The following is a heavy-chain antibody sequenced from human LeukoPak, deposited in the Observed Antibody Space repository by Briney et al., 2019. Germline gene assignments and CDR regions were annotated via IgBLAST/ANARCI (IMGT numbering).Heavy chain of an antibody. Sequence: GGSLRLSCAPSGFTFSTYAMHWVRQAPGKGLEWVAVISYDGSNKYYADSVKGRFTISRDNSKNTLYLQMNSLRAEDTAVYYCAKDGEYDYVWGSYRTQNWFDPWGQGTLVTVSS. CDR2: ISYDGSNK. J-gene: IGHJ5*02. CDR3: AKDGEYDYVWGSYRTQNWFDP. D-gene: IGHD3-16*02. CDR1: GFTFSTYA. V-gene: IGHV3-30*04.